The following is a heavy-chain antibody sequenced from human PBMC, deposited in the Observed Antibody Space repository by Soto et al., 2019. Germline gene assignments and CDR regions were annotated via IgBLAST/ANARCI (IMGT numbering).Heavy chain of an antibody. CDR2: IYYSGST. Sequence: SETLSLTCTVSGGSISSSSYYWGWIRQPPGKGLEWIGSIYYSGSTYYNPSLKSRVTISVDTSKNQFSLKLSSVTAADTAVYYCARPGRERGYSGYGFKLRLSPFDYWGQGTLVTVSS. V-gene: IGHV4-39*01. CDR3: ARPGRERGYSGYGFKLRLSPFDY. D-gene: IGHD5-12*01. CDR1: GGSISSSSYY. J-gene: IGHJ4*02.